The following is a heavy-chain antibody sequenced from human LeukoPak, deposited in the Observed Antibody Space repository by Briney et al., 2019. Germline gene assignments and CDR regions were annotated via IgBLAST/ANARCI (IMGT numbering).Heavy chain of an antibody. Sequence: GGSLRLSCAASGFTFSDYYVSWIRQAPGKGLEWVSYISSSGTTIYYADSVKGRFTISRDNAKNSLYLQMNSLRAEDTAVYYCARVIAAAGYFDYWGQGTLVTVSS. J-gene: IGHJ4*02. CDR2: ISSSGTTI. V-gene: IGHV3-11*04. CDR3: ARVIAAAGYFDY. CDR1: GFTFSDYY. D-gene: IGHD6-13*01.